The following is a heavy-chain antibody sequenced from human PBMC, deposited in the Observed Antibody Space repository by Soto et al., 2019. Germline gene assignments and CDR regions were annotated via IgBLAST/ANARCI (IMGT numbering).Heavy chain of an antibody. CDR1: GGSFSNFG. V-gene: IGHV1-69*13. J-gene: IGHJ4*02. D-gene: IGHD5-12*01. CDR2: IVPVFGRP. CDR3: AREGSRYNF. Sequence: ASVKVSCKASGGSFSNFGISWVRQAPGQGLEWMGGIVPVFGRPNYAQRFRGRLTITADESTSTGYMELISLRSDDTAVYYCAREGSRYNFWGQGTQVTVSS.